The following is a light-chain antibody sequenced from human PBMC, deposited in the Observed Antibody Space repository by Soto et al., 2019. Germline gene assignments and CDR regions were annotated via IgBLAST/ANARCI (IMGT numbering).Light chain of an antibody. CDR2: DAS. CDR1: QGVSSY. J-gene: IGKJ2*01. Sequence: EIVLPQSPATLSLSPGERATLSCRASQGVSSYLAWYQQKPGQAPRLLLYDASNRATCSPARFSGSGSGTDFTLTISSLEPEDFAVYYCQQRSNWPPYTFGQGTKLEIK. CDR3: QQRSNWPPYT. V-gene: IGKV3-11*01.